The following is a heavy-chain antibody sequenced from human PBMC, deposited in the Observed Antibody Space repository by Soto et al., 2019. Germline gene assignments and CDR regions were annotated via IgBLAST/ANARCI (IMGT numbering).Heavy chain of an antibody. CDR3: ARDTIAARGTNWFGP. CDR1: GFTFSSYE. J-gene: IGHJ5*02. CDR2: ISSSGSTI. Sequence: PGGSLRLSCAASGFTFSSYEMNWVRQAPGKGLEWVSYISSSGSTIYYADSVKGRFTISRDNAKNSLYLQMNSLRAEDTAVYYCARDTIAARGTNWFGPWGQGTLVTVSS. V-gene: IGHV3-48*03. D-gene: IGHD6-6*01.